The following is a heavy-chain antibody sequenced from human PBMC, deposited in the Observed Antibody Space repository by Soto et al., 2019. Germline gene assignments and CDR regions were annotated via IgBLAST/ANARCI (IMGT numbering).Heavy chain of an antibody. V-gene: IGHV3-7*01. J-gene: IGHJ4*02. CDR2: IKQEGSEK. CDR3: ATSMVRGGDDY. Sequence: EVQLVESGGGLVQPGGSLRLSCAAAGFTFSRYGMSWVRQAPGKGLEWVTNIKQEGSEKYYVDSVKGRFTISRNNAKNSLFLQMDSLRAEDTAVYYCATSMVRGGDDYWGQGTLVTVSS. D-gene: IGHD3-10*01. CDR1: GFTFSRYG.